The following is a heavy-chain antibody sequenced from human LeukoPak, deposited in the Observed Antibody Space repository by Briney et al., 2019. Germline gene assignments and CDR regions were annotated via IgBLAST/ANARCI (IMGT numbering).Heavy chain of an antibody. Sequence: SETLSLTCTVSGYSISSGYYWGWIRQPPGKGLEWIGQVYYSGGTNYNPSLKSLVSISVDTPKNQLSLKLSSVTAADTAVYYCARLTQITAWYIHYWGQGTLVTVSS. D-gene: IGHD4-23*01. CDR3: ARLTQITAWYIHY. J-gene: IGHJ4*02. V-gene: IGHV4-38-2*02. CDR1: GYSISSGYY. CDR2: VYYSGGT.